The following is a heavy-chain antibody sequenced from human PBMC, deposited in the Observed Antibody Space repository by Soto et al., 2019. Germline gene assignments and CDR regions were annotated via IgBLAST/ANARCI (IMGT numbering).Heavy chain of an antibody. D-gene: IGHD1-26*01. CDR3: ARERSGSYSFYYYYYGMDV. Sequence: GGSLRLSCAASGFTFSSYGMHWVLQAPGKGLEWVAVIWYDGSNKYYADSVKGRFTISRENSKNTLYLQMNGLRAEDTAVYYCARERSGSYSFYYYYYGMDVWGQGTTVTVSS. CDR1: GFTFSSYG. CDR2: IWYDGSNK. V-gene: IGHV3-33*01. J-gene: IGHJ6*02.